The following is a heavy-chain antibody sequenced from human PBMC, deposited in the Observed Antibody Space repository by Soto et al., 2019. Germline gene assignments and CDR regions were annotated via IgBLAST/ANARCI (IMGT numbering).Heavy chain of an antibody. V-gene: IGHV3-30*18. CDR3: AKDRDGYNDY. CDR1: GFTFSSYG. Sequence: LSLTCAASGFTFSSYGMHWVRQAPGKGLEWVAVISYDGSNKYYADSVKGRFTISRDNSKNTLYLQMNSLRAEDTAVYYCAKDRDGYNDYWGQGTLVTVSS. D-gene: IGHD5-12*01. J-gene: IGHJ4*02. CDR2: ISYDGSNK.